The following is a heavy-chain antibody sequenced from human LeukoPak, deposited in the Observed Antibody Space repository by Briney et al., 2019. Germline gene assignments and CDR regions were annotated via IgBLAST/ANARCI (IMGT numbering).Heavy chain of an antibody. V-gene: IGHV4-38-2*02. CDR3: ARDLGGIAVDGYFDY. Sequence: SETLSLTCTVSGYSISSGYYWGWIRQSPGKGLEWIGNIYHSGTTYYNPSLKSRATISVDTSKNQFSLKLSSVTAADTAVYYCARDLGGIAVDGYFDYWGQGTLVTVSS. CDR2: IYHSGTT. D-gene: IGHD6-19*01. J-gene: IGHJ4*02. CDR1: GYSISSGYY.